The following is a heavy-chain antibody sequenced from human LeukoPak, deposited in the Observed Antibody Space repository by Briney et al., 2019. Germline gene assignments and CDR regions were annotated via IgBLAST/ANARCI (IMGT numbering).Heavy chain of an antibody. CDR2: IGASGDNT. CDR1: EFTFTTYA. J-gene: IGHJ4*02. V-gene: IGHV3-23*01. Sequence: GGSLRLSCAASEFTFTTYAMSWVRQAPGKGLEGDSTIGASGDNTNYADSVKGRFTISRDNSKNTLDLQMNSLRAEDTALYYCARGEGYGDYPIDCWGQGNLVTVSS. D-gene: IGHD4-17*01. CDR3: ARGEGYGDYPIDC.